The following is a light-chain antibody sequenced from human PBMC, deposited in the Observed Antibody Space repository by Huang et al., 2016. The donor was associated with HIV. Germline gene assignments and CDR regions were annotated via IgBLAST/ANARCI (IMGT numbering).Light chain of an antibody. CDR1: QSVSSSS. CDR3: QQSASSSWT. Sequence: EIVLTQSPGTLSLSPGERATLSCRASQSVSSSSLTWYQQKPGQPPRLLIYAASSRATGIPDRFSGSGSGTDFTLTITRLEPEDFAVYYCQQSASSSWTFGQGTKVDI. V-gene: IGKV3-20*01. CDR2: AAS. J-gene: IGKJ1*01.